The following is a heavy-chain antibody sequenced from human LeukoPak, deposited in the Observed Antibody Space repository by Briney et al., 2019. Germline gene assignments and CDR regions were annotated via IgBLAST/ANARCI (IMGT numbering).Heavy chain of an antibody. J-gene: IGHJ5*02. CDR3: ARLGSDSSGWLGGWFDP. CDR2: INHSGST. V-gene: IGHV4-34*01. D-gene: IGHD6-19*01. Sequence: PSETLSLTCAVYGGSFSGYYWSWIRQPPGKGLEWIGEINHSGSTNYNPSLKSRVTISVDTSKNQFSLKLSSVTAADTAVYYCARLGSDSSGWLGGWFDPWGQGTLVTVSS. CDR1: GGSFSGYY.